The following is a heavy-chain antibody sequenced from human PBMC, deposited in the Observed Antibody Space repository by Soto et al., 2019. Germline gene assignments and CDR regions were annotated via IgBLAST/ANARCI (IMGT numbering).Heavy chain of an antibody. CDR3: AGEGVTASMSLPWMGYHYYGLDV. Sequence: QVQLVQSGAEVKKPGSSVKVSCRASGGTFSSHTISWVRQAPGQGLEWMGGIMPMFGVTNYARKFQGRLTMTANGSTTTAYMEVSSLTSEDTAVYYWAGEGVTASMSLPWMGYHYYGLDVWGQGTTVIVSS. CDR2: IMPMFGVT. J-gene: IGHJ6*02. D-gene: IGHD1-26*01. CDR1: GGTFSSHT. V-gene: IGHV1-69*12.